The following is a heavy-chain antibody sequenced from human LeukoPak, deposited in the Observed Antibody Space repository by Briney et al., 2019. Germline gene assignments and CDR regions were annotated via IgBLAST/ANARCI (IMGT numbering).Heavy chain of an antibody. CDR2: MNPDSGNT. CDR1: EYTFTSYD. CDR3: ARVHLGAFDI. D-gene: IGHD7-27*01. Sequence: ASVKVSCKASEYTFTSYDINWVRQATGQGLEWMGWMNPDSGNTGYAQKFQGRVTITRDTSASTAYMELSSLRSEDTAVYYCARVHLGAFDIWGQGTMVTVSS. V-gene: IGHV1-8*01. J-gene: IGHJ3*02.